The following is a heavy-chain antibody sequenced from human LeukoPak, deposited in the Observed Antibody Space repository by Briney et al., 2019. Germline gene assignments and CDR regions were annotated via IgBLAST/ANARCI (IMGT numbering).Heavy chain of an antibody. CDR1: GFTFNIFW. V-gene: IGHV3-7*01. Sequence: GGSLRLSCAASGFTFNIFWMTWVRQAPGKGLEWVANIKQDGSEKFYVDSVKGRFGISRDNSKNTLYLQMHSLRAEDTAVYYCARESLGSVDPRGYSTTVSQDVWGKGTTVTISS. CDR2: IKQDGSEK. D-gene: IGHD4-17*01. CDR3: ARESLGSVDPRGYSTTVSQDV. J-gene: IGHJ6*03.